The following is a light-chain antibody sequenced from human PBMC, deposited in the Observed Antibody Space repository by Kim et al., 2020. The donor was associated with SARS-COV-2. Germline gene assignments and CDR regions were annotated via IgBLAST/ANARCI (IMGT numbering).Light chain of an antibody. V-gene: IGKV1-8*01. CDR3: QQYYSYPLT. CDR2: AAS. CDR1: QGISSY. J-gene: IGKJ1*01. Sequence: AIRITQSPSSLSASTGDRVTITCRASQGISSYLAWYQQKPGKAPKLLIYAASTLQSGVPSRFSGSGSGTDFTLTISCLQSEDFATYYCQQYYSYPLTFGQGTKVDI.